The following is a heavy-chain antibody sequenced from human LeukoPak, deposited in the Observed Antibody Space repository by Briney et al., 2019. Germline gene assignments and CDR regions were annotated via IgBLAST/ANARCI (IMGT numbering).Heavy chain of an antibody. V-gene: IGHV3-74*01. Sequence: GGSLRLSCAASGFTFSSYWMHWVRQTPGKGVVWVSRIRGDGGTASYADSVKGRFTISRDNAKNTLYLQMNSLRAEDTAVYYCAGQLRFLEWPFDYWGQGTLVTVSS. CDR3: AGQLRFLEWPFDY. CDR2: IRGDGGTA. J-gene: IGHJ4*02. CDR1: GFTFSSYW. D-gene: IGHD3-3*01.